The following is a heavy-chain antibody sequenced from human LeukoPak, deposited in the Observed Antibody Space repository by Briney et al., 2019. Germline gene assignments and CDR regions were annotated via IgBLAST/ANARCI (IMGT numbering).Heavy chain of an antibody. Sequence: GGSLRLSCAASGFTFDDYAMHWVRQAPGKGLEWVSLISWDGGSTYYADSVKGRFTISRDNAKNSLYLQMNSLRAEDMALYYCAKGTWIQLWQPFDYWGQGTLVTVSS. CDR3: AKGTWIQLWQPFDY. V-gene: IGHV3-43D*03. J-gene: IGHJ4*02. CDR2: ISWDGGST. D-gene: IGHD5-18*01. CDR1: GFTFDDYA.